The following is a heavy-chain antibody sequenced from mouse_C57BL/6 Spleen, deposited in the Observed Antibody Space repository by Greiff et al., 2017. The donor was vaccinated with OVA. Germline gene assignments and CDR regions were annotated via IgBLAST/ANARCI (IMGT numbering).Heavy chain of an antibody. D-gene: IGHD1-1*02. CDR1: GFTFTDYY. CDR2: IDPEDGET. V-gene: IGHV14-2*01. CDR3: ARGGSLWSFAY. Sequence: VQLQQSGAELVKPGASVTLSCTASGFTFTDYYMHWVKQRTVQGLEWIGRIDPEDGETKYAPKFKGKATITADTSSNTAYLQLSSLTSEDTAVYYCARGGSLWSFAYWGQGTLVTVSA. J-gene: IGHJ3*01.